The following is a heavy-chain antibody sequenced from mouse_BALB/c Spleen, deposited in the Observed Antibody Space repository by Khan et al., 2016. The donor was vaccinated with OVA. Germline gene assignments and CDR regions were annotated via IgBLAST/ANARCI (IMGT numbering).Heavy chain of an antibody. CDR1: GHNFTNNY. J-gene: IGHJ2*01. Sequence: EVQLQESGAELVKSGATVKMSCTASGHNFTNNYIHWLKQVPGQGLEWIGRIFPPNGNTKFDAKFQGKATITADNSSPTAYLQLSSLTSEDTAVYYCDRMARKWGQGTTLTVSS. CDR3: DRMARK. V-gene: IGHV14-3*02. CDR2: IFPPNGNT.